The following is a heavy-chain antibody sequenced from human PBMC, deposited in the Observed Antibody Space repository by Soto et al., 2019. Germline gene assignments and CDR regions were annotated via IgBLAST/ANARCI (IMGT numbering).Heavy chain of an antibody. CDR2: INHSRST. V-gene: IGHV4-34*01. Sequence: SETLSLTCAVYGGSFSGYYWSWIRQPPGKGLEWIGEINHSRSTNYNPSLKSRVTISVDTSKNQFSLKLSSVTAADTAVYYCAKGPPSYYDYWGQGTMVTVSS. J-gene: IGHJ4*02. D-gene: IGHD3-10*01. CDR3: AKGPPSYYDY. CDR1: GGSFSGYY.